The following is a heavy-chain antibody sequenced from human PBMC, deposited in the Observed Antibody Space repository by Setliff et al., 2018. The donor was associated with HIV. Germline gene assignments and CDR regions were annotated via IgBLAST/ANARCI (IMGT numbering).Heavy chain of an antibody. CDR1: GVSISSHY. J-gene: IGHJ3*02. Sequence: SETLSLTCNVSGVSISSHYWSWIRQPPGKGLEWIGEIIHRGSTNYNPSLKSRVTISVDTSKNQFSLKLSSVTAADTAVYYCARRTGYAFDIWGQGTMVTVSS. V-gene: IGHV4-34*12. CDR3: ARRTGYAFDI. CDR2: IIHRGST.